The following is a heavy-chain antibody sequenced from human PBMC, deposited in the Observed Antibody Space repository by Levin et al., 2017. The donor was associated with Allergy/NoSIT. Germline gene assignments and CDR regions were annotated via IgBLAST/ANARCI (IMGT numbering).Heavy chain of an antibody. V-gene: IGHV2-5*02. CDR1: GFSLSTSGVG. D-gene: IGHD3-3*01. Sequence: SGPTLVKPTQTLTLTCTFSGFSLSTSGVGVGWIRQPPGKALEWLALIYWDDDKRYSPSLKSRLTITKDTSKNQVVLTMTNMDPVDTATYYCAHRLVDFWSGHDAFDIWGQGTMVTVSS. J-gene: IGHJ3*02. CDR2: IYWDDDK. CDR3: AHRLVDFWSGHDAFDI.